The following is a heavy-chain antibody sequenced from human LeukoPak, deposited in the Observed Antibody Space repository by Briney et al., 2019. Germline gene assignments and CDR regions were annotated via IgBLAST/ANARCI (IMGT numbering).Heavy chain of an antibody. Sequence: SETLSLTCTVSGGSISSSTYYWGWIRQPPGKGRNWIGTIYYSGSTYYNPSLKSRVTISVDTSKNQFSLKLNSVTAADTAVYYCARQTSDYSYYFDHWGQGTLVTVSS. CDR1: GGSISSSTYY. V-gene: IGHV4-39*01. J-gene: IGHJ4*02. D-gene: IGHD3-3*01. CDR2: IYYSGST. CDR3: ARQTSDYSYYFDH.